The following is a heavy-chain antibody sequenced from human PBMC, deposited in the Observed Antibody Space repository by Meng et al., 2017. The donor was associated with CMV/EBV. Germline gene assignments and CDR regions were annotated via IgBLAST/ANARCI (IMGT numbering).Heavy chain of an antibody. V-gene: IGHV3-21*01. CDR3: ARVPYSSSWYEPSPVY. Sequence: GESLKISCAASGFTFSSYSMNWVRQAPGKGLEWVSSISSSSSYIYYADSVKGRFTISRDNAKNSLYLQMNSLRAEDTAVYYCARVPYSSSWYEPSPVYWGQGTLVTVS. CDR2: ISSSSSYI. D-gene: IGHD6-13*01. J-gene: IGHJ4*02. CDR1: GFTFSSYS.